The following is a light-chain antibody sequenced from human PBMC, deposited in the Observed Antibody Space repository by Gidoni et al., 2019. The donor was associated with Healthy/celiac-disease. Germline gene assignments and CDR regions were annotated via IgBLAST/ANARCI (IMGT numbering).Light chain of an antibody. Sequence: EIVLTQSPATLSLSPGERATLSCRASQSVSSYLAWYQQKPGQAPRLLIYDASNRATGIPARFSGSGSGTDFTLTISSLEPEDFAVYYCQQRSTFFGQXTRLEIK. CDR1: QSVSSY. CDR2: DAS. J-gene: IGKJ5*01. V-gene: IGKV3-11*01. CDR3: QQRSTF.